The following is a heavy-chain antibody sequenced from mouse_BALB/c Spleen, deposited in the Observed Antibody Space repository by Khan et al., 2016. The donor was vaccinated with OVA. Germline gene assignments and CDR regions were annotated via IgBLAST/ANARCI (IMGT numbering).Heavy chain of an antibody. CDR2: IRYDGSN. Sequence: EVQLQESGPGLVKPSQSLSLTCSVTGYSIPSGYYWNWIRQFPGNKLEWMGYIRYDGSNNYNPSLKNRISITRDTSNNPFFLQLNSVTTEDTATYYCASGLHYYGFYFDCWGQGTTLTVSS. J-gene: IGHJ2*01. D-gene: IGHD1-2*01. CDR3: ASGLHYYGFYFDC. V-gene: IGHV3-6*02. CDR1: GYSIPSGYY.